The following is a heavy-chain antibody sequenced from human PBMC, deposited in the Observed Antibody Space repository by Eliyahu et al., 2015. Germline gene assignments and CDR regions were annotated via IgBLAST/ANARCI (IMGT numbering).Heavy chain of an antibody. D-gene: IGHD1/OR15-1a*01. J-gene: IGHJ6*02. CDR3: VRDGNSAIYAFDV. CDR1: GFAFGAYY. V-gene: IGHV3-11*01. CDR2: ITNDGSTT. Sequence: QIHLMESGGGLVKPGGSLTLSCAASGFAFGAYYMSWIRQAPGKGLGCISHITNDGSTTFYADSVKGRFTISRDNAENSLYLQMNNLRAEDTALYYCVRDGNSAIYAFDVWGQGTTVTVSS.